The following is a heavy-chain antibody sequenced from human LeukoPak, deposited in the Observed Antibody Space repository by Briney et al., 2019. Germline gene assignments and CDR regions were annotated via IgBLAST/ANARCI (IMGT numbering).Heavy chain of an antibody. Sequence: PGGSLRLSCAATGFTFSSHNMNWVRQAPGKGLEWISFISSSGSPIFYEDSVKGRFTISRDNAKNSLYLQMNSLRVEDTAVYYCARVRDRAEDYWGQGTLVTVS. D-gene: IGHD1-26*01. V-gene: IGHV3-48*04. J-gene: IGHJ4*02. CDR2: ISSSGSPI. CDR1: GFTFSSHN. CDR3: ARVRDRAEDY.